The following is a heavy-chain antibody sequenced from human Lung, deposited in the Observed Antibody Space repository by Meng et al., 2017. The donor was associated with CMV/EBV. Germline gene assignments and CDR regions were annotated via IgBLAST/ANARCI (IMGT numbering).Heavy chain of an antibody. V-gene: IGHV4-30-4*01. CDR2: IHTSGST. D-gene: IGHD5-18*01. CDR3: ARDPKRFSYGHNFDY. J-gene: IGHJ4*02. Sequence: ADSISSGGYYWTWFGRPPGKGLEWIGFIHTSGSTYYNPSLKTRVTISLDTSKNQFSLNLSSVTAADTAVYYCARDPKRFSYGHNFDYWGKGTLVTVSS. CDR1: ADSISSGGYY.